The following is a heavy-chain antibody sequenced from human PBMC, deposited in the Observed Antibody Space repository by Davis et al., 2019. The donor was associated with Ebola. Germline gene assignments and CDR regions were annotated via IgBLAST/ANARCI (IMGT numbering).Heavy chain of an antibody. D-gene: IGHD1-1*01. V-gene: IGHV1-69*13. CDR3: ARAQFPTTSDH. CDR2: FIPIFGTA. Sequence: SVKVSCKASGGTFSSYAISWVRQAPGQGLKWRGGFIPIFGTANYAQKFQGRVTITADESTSTAYMELSSLRSEDTAVYYCARAQFPTTSDHWGQGTLVTVSS. CDR1: GGTFSSYA. J-gene: IGHJ4*02.